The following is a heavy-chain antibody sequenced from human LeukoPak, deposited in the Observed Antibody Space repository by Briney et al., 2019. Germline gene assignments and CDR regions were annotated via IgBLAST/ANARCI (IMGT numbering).Heavy chain of an antibody. Sequence: GGSLRLSCAASGFTFSNYAVSWVRQAPGKGLEWVSVISGGGGGTYYADSVKGRFTISRDNSQNTLYLQMNSLRAEDTAVYYCARGYCSSTTCSVDYWGQGTLVTVSS. V-gene: IGHV3-23*01. CDR1: GFTFSNYA. J-gene: IGHJ4*02. CDR3: ARGYCSSTTCSVDY. CDR2: ISGGGGGT. D-gene: IGHD2-2*01.